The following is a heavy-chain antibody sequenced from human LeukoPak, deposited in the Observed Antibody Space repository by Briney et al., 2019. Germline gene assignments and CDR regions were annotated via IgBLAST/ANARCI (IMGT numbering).Heavy chain of an antibody. D-gene: IGHD3-10*01. CDR2: IYYSGST. J-gene: IGHJ6*02. CDR3: ARGVRNYYGSGSLGRVSIQPMDV. CDR1: GGSISSHY. Sequence: PSETLSLTCTVSGGSISSHYWSWIRQPPGKGLEWIGYIYYSGSTNYNPSLKSRVTISVDTSKNQFSLKLSSVTAADTAVYYCARGVRNYYGSGSLGRVSIQPMDVWGQGTTVTVSS. V-gene: IGHV4-59*11.